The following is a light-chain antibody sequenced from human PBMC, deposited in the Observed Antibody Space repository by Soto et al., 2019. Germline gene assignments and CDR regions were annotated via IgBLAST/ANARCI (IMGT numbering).Light chain of an antibody. CDR3: KSYAGSNTYV. V-gene: IGLV2-8*01. Sequence: QSALTQPPSASGSPGQSVTISCTGTKNDIGVYDFVSWYQHHPGKAPRLIIYEVVQRPSGVPERFSGPKSGNTASLTVSGLQAADEADYFCKSYAGSNTYVFGSGTKLTVL. CDR1: KNDIGVYDF. J-gene: IGLJ1*01. CDR2: EVV.